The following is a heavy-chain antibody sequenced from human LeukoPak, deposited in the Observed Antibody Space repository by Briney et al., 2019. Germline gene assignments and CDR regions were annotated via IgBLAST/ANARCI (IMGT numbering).Heavy chain of an antibody. CDR3: ARPDGYYSYFDY. J-gene: IGHJ4*02. D-gene: IGHD3-22*01. Sequence: GRSLRLSCAASGFTFSSYAMHWVRQAPGKGLEWVAVISYDGSNKYYADSVKGRLNTLYLQMNSLRAEDTAVYYCARPDGYYSYFDYWGQGTLVTVSS. CDR2: ISYDGSNK. CDR1: GFTFSSYA. V-gene: IGHV3-30-3*01.